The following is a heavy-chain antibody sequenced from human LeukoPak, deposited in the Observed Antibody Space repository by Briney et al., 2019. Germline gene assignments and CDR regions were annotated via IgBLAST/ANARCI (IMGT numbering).Heavy chain of an antibody. D-gene: IGHD3-22*01. Sequence: SEALALPCACSGGSFSGYYWRGIRQPPGKGGEGIGEINHSGSTNYNPSLKSRVTISVDTSKNQFSLKLSSVTAADTAVYYCAREPLSGSGYYSFDYWGQGTLVTVSS. CDR2: INHSGST. CDR3: AREPLSGSGYYSFDY. J-gene: IGHJ4*02. V-gene: IGHV4-34*01. CDR1: GGSFSGYY.